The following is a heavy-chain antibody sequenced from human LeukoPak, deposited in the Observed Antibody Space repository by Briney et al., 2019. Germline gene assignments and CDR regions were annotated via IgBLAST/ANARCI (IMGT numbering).Heavy chain of an antibody. J-gene: IGHJ4*02. CDR1: GFTFSIFS. CDR2: ISHDGSIK. V-gene: IGHV3-30*18. CDR3: AKDRWESSGSGGSLDY. D-gene: IGHD3-10*01. Sequence: AGRSLRLSCAASGFTFSIFSLHWVRQAPGKGLEWVAFISHDGSIKYYADSVKGRLAISRDTSKNTLYLQMNSLRAEDTAVYYCAKDRWESSGSGGSLDYWGQGTLVTVSS.